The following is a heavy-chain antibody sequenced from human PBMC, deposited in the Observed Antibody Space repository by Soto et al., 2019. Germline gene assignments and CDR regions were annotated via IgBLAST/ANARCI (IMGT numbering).Heavy chain of an antibody. CDR1: GGTFSSYA. CDR2: IIPIFGTA. Sequence: QVQLVQSGAEVKKPGSSVKVSCKASGGTFSSYAISWVRQAPGQGLEWMGGIIPIFGTANYAQKFQGRVTIAADKSTSTGYMELSSLRSEDTAVYYCARELLDSSGYYYFDYWGQGTLVTVSS. J-gene: IGHJ4*02. D-gene: IGHD3-22*01. CDR3: ARELLDSSGYYYFDY. V-gene: IGHV1-69*06.